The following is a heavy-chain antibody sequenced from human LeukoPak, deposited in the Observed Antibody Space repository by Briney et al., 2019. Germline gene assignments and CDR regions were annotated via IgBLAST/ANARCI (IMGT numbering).Heavy chain of an antibody. J-gene: IGHJ4*02. CDR2: INSDGSST. CDR3: ARGYYYDSSGSVAPFDC. V-gene: IGHV3-74*01. Sequence: GGSLRLSCAASGFTFSSYWMHWVRQAPGKGLVWLSRINSDGSSTSYADSVKGRFTISRDNAKNTLHLQMNSLRAEDTAVYYCARGYYYDSSGSVAPFDCWGQGTLVTVSS. CDR1: GFTFSSYW. D-gene: IGHD3-22*01.